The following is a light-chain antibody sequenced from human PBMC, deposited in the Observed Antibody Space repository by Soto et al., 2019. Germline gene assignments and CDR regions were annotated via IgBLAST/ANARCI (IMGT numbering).Light chain of an antibody. CDR2: GAS. V-gene: IGKV3D-15*01. CDR1: QSVSSSY. J-gene: IGKJ5*01. Sequence: DIVLTPSPGTLSLSPGARATLSCRASQSVSSSYLAWYQQKPGQAPRLLIYGASSRATGIPARFSGSGSGTEFTLTINSLQSEDSAVYYCQQHNQWPITFGQGTRLEIK. CDR3: QQHNQWPIT.